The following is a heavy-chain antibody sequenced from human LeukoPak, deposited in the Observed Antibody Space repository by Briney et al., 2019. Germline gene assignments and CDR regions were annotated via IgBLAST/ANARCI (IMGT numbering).Heavy chain of an antibody. CDR1: GFTFSSYA. Sequence: GGSLRLSCAASGFTFSSYAMSWVRQAPGKGLEWVSAISGSGGSTYYADSVKGWFTISRDNSKNTLYLQMNSLRAEDTAVYYCAKGGVLRYFDWLLYIYWGQGTLVTVSS. J-gene: IGHJ4*02. V-gene: IGHV3-23*01. CDR2: ISGSGGST. D-gene: IGHD3-9*01. CDR3: AKGGVLRYFDWLLYIY.